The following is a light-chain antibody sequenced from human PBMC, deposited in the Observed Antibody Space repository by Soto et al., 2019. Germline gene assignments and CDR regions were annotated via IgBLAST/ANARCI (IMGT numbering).Light chain of an antibody. CDR3: QSYDTNLRGV. J-gene: IGLJ1*01. CDR1: SSNIGAGYD. Sequence: QLVLTQPPSVSGAPGQRVTISCTGSSSNIGAGYDVHWYQQFPGTAPKLLIYANNNRPSGVPDRFSASKSGTSASLAITGLQAEDEADYYCQSYDTNLRGVVGTGTKVTVL. CDR2: ANN. V-gene: IGLV1-40*01.